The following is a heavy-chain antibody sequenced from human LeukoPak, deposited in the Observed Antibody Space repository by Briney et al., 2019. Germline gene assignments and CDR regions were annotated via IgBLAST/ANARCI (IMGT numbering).Heavy chain of an antibody. Sequence: SETLSLTCNVSGGSIIGYYWSWIRQPPGKGLEWIASIYYSGSTNYNPSLKSRVTVSLDTSKNQFSLKLSSVTAADAAVYYCARHRGSNLNRFFDFWGQGALVTVSS. CDR2: IYYSGST. J-gene: IGHJ4*02. V-gene: IGHV4-59*08. CDR3: ARHRGSNLNRFFDF. CDR1: GGSIIGYY. D-gene: IGHD1-14*01.